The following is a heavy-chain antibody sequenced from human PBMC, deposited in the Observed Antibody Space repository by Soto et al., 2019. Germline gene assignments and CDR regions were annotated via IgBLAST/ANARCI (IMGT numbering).Heavy chain of an antibody. Sequence: ASVKVSCKASAYTFTSYGISWVRQAPGQGLEWMGWISAYNGNTNYAQKLQGRVTMTTDTSTSTAYMELRSLRSDDTAVYYCARDREIVVVEDAFDIWGQGTMVTVSS. J-gene: IGHJ3*02. V-gene: IGHV1-18*01. CDR1: AYTFTSYG. CDR3: ARDREIVVVEDAFDI. CDR2: ISAYNGNT. D-gene: IGHD3-22*01.